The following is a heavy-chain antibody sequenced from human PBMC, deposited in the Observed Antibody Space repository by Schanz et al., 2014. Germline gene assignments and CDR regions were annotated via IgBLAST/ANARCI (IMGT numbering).Heavy chain of an antibody. Sequence: EVQLVESGGGLVKPGGSLRLSCAASGFNFSTYALHWVRQAPGKGLEWVANIKQDGSAKNYVDSVKGRFTISRDNPKNSLCLQMNSLRAEDTAVYYCERFQSPHQPFDYWGQGTLVTVSS. CDR2: IKQDGSAK. CDR3: ERFQSPHQPFDY. CDR1: GFNFSTYA. V-gene: IGHV3-7*01. D-gene: IGHD2-2*01. J-gene: IGHJ4*02.